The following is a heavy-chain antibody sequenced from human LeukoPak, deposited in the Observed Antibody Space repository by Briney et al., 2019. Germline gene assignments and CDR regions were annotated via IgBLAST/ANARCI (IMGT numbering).Heavy chain of an antibody. V-gene: IGHV4-59*08. CDR1: GGSISRYY. J-gene: IGHJ4*02. Sequence: SGTLALTCTGSGGSISRYYWNWSRQPPGKGLGWVGDIYYSGSSCYNPSLKSRVTISVDTSKNQFSLKLNSVTAADTAVYYCASSDGRMEYGGQGTLVTVSS. CDR3: ASSDGRMEY. D-gene: IGHD5-24*01. CDR2: IYYSGSS.